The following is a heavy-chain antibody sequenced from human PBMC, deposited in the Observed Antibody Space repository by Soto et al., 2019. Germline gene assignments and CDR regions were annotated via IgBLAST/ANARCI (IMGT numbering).Heavy chain of an antibody. CDR2: ISSSGDNT. Sequence: GGSLRLSCSASGFTFGSHAMHWVRPAPGKGLEYVSAISSSGDNTYYPDSVKGRFTISRDNSNNTLYLQMSSLRVEDTAVYYCTRHMSPNIAVAGTWGQGTQVTVSS. J-gene: IGHJ4*02. CDR3: TRHMSPNIAVAGT. V-gene: IGHV3-64D*08. D-gene: IGHD6-19*01. CDR1: GFTFGSHA.